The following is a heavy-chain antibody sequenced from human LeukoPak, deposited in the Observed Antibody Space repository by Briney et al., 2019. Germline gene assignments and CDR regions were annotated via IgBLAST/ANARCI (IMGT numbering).Heavy chain of an antibody. V-gene: IGHV3-7*03. D-gene: IGHD6-6*01. Sequence: PRGSLRLSCAVSGFTFSGFWMSWSRQAPGKGLEWVASINSDGSEGYYADVAKGRFTISRDNAKNSLYLQINSLRAEDTAVYYCAGSSYSSSSSVWGQGTMVTVSS. J-gene: IGHJ3*01. CDR2: INSDGSEG. CDR1: GFTFSGFW. CDR3: AGSSYSSSSSV.